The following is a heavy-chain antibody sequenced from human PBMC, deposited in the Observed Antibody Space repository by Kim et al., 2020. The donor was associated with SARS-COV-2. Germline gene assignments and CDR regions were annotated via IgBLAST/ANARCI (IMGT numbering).Heavy chain of an antibody. CDR2: TCYRGST. CDR3: AREQHKLGVYYHGMDV. V-gene: IGHV4-39*02. J-gene: IGHJ6*02. CDR1: DGSISSSSYY. Sequence: SETLSLTCTVSDGSISSSSYYWGWIRQPPGKGLEWIGTTCYRGSTYYNPSLKSRVTISVDTSKNQFSLKLSSVTATDTAVYYCAREQHKLGVYYHGMDVWGQGTTVTVSS. D-gene: IGHD6-13*01.